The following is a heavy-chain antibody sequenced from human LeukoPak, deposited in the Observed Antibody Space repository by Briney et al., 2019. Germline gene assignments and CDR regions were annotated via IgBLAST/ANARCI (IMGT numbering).Heavy chain of an antibody. CDR2: ISGSGDST. CDR1: GFTFRSYG. D-gene: IGHD2-2*01. CDR3: AKSFRSTSLDY. V-gene: IGHV3-23*01. J-gene: IGHJ4*02. Sequence: SGGTLRLSCAASGFTFRSYGMTWVRQAPGKGLEWVSAISGSGDSTYYADSVKGRFTISRDNSGNTLYLQMNSLRAGDTAVYYCAKSFRSTSLDYWGQGTLVTVSS.